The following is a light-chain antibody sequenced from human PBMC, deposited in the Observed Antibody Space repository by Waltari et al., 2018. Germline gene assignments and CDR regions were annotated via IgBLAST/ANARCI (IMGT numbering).Light chain of an antibody. CDR2: TYSDSGQ. V-gene: IGLV5-37*01. CDR3: MIWPKNAPFV. CDR1: SDIDVGDFN. Sequence: QPVLTQPPSSSASPGESARLTCTLPSDIDVGDFNVYWYQHKPGSPPRYLQYTYSDSGQGHGLGVPRRFSGSKDASANTGILLISGLQSEDEADYYCMIWPKNAPFVFGSGTRVTVL. J-gene: IGLJ1*01.